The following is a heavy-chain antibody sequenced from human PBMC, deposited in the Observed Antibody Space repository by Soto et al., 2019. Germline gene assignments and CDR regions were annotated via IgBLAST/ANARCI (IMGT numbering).Heavy chain of an antibody. V-gene: IGHV4-31*03. Sequence: QVQLQESGPGLVKPSQTLSLTCTVSGGSINSAGYYWSWLRQHPGQGLEWIGNIYYSGSTNYNPSLNSRVTISIDTSKNHFSLNLSSVTAADTAVYYCARVQTIFGIITVFDYWGQGTLVTVSS. CDR3: ARVQTIFGIITVFDY. CDR1: GGSINSAGYY. CDR2: IYYSGST. D-gene: IGHD3-3*01. J-gene: IGHJ4*02.